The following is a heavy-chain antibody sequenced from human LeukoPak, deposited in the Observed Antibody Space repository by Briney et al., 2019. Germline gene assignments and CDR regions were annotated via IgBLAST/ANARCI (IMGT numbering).Heavy chain of an antibody. CDR1: GFTFSSYE. Sequence: GGPLRLSCAASGFTFSSYEMNWVRQAPGKGLEWVSYISSSGSTICYADSVKGRFTISRDNAKNSLYLQMNSLRAEDTAVYYCATALRYFDWLVTNWGQGTLVTVSS. CDR3: ATALRYFDWLVTN. J-gene: IGHJ4*02. CDR2: ISSSGSTI. V-gene: IGHV3-48*03. D-gene: IGHD3-9*01.